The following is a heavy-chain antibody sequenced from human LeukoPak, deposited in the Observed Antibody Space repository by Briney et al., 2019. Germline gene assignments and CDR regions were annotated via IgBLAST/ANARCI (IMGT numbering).Heavy chain of an antibody. Sequence: GGSLRLSCAASGFTFSSYAMSWVRQAPGKGLEWVSAISGSGGSTYYADSVKGRFTISRDNSKNTLYLQMNSLKTEDTAVYYCTTWRWLQRRGVDYWGQGTLVTVSS. CDR1: GFTFSSYA. V-gene: IGHV3-23*01. CDR3: TTWRWLQRRGVDY. J-gene: IGHJ4*02. D-gene: IGHD5-24*01. CDR2: ISGSGGST.